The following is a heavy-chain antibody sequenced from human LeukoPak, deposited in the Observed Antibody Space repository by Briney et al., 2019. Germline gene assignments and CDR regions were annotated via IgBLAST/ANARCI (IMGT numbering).Heavy chain of an antibody. V-gene: IGHV4-34*01. CDR2: INHSGST. CDR1: GGSFSGYY. J-gene: IGHJ4*02. D-gene: IGHD3-16*02. CDR3: ARGSADYVWGSYRETYYFDY. Sequence: PSETLSLTCAVYGGSFSGYYWSWIRQPPGKGLEWIGEINHSGSTNYNPSLKSRVTISVDTSKNQFSLKLSSVTAADTAVYYCARGSADYVWGSYRETYYFDYWGQGTLVTVSS.